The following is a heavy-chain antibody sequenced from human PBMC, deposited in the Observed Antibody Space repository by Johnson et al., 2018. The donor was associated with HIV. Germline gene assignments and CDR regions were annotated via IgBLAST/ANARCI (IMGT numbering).Heavy chain of an antibody. CDR2: ISYDGSNK. D-gene: IGHD6-19*01. Sequence: QVQLVESGGGVVQPGRSLRLSCAASGFTFSNYAMHWVRQAPGKGLQWVAVISYDGSNKNYADSVKGRFTISRDNAKNSLYLQMNSLRAEDTAVYYCARAPHPQWQWLPPGAFDIWGQGTMVTVSS. CDR3: ARAPHPQWQWLPPGAFDI. J-gene: IGHJ3*02. V-gene: IGHV3-30*03. CDR1: GFTFSNYA.